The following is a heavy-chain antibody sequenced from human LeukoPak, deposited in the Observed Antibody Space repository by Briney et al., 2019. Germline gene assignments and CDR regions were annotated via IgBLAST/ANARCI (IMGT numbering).Heavy chain of an antibody. J-gene: IGHJ4*02. CDR2: ISHDGSEK. CDR3: AKDVNSSGYYLGFDY. V-gene: IGHV3-30*18. D-gene: IGHD3-22*01. CDR1: VFTFNLYG. Sequence: ERSLRLSCTASVFTFNLYGMHWVRQAPGKGLEWVAVISHDGSEKYYADSAKGRFTVSRDDSKNTLYLQMNSLRAEDTALYYCAKDVNSSGYYLGFDYWGQGTLVTVSS.